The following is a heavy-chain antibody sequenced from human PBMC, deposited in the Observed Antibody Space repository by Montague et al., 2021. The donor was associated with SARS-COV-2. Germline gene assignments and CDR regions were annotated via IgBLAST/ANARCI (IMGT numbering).Heavy chain of an antibody. J-gene: IGHJ3*02. D-gene: IGHD3-16*01. CDR1: GFTFSSYA. CDR3: ARDLGVLAFGI. Sequence: SLRLSCAASGFTFSSYAMHWVRQAPGKGLEWVAVISYDGSNKYYADSVKGRFTISRDNSKNTLYLQMNSLRAEDTAVYYCARDLGVLAFGIWGQGTMVTVSS. CDR2: ISYDGSNK. V-gene: IGHV3-30*04.